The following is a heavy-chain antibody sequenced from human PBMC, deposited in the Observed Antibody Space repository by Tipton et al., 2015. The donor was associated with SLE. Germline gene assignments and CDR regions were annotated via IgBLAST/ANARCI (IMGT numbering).Heavy chain of an antibody. CDR2: ISGSGDNI. V-gene: IGHV3-23*01. J-gene: IGHJ2*01. Sequence: GSLRLSCAASGFRFSNYPMSWVRQAPGKGLEWVSAISGSGDNIYYAESLRGRFTIFRDNSKNTVYLQMNSLRAEDTAVYYCVRARDGYNHWYFDLWGRGTLVTVSS. D-gene: IGHD5-24*01. CDR1: GFRFSNYP. CDR3: VRARDGYNHWYFDL.